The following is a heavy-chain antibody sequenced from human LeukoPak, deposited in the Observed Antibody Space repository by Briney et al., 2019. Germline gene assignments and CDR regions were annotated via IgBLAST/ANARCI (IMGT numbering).Heavy chain of an antibody. CDR3: AKGVRSGTYYNCFDP. J-gene: IGHJ5*02. V-gene: IGHV3-43*02. CDR1: GFTFGSYW. D-gene: IGHD1-26*01. Sequence: GGSLRLSCAASGFTFGSYWVHWVRQAPGKGLEWISLISGDGDNTYYADSVKGRFTISRDTSTNSLYLQMSSLRAEDTAFYYCAKGVRSGTYYNCFDPWGQGTLVTVSS. CDR2: ISGDGDNT.